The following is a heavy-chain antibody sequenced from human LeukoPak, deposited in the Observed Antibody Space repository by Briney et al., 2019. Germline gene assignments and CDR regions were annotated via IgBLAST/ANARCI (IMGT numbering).Heavy chain of an antibody. CDR2: IHSSGST. V-gene: IGHV4-4*07. D-gene: IGHD6-19*01. CDR1: GGSIGNYH. CDR3: ARRDITSGWSFD. Sequence: PSETLSLTCTVSGGSIGNYHWSWIRQPAGKGLEWIAQIHSSGSTNYNPPLKSRVSMSIDTTEDQASLTIRSVTAADTAFYYCARRDITSGWSFDWGQGILVTVYS. J-gene: IGHJ4*02.